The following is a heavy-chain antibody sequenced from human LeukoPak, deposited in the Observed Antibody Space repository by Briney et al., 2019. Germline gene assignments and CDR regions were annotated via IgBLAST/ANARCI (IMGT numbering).Heavy chain of an antibody. CDR2: IYTSGST. J-gene: IGHJ5*02. CDR1: GGSINDYY. CDR3: ARVRYEGFDP. V-gene: IGHV4-4*07. D-gene: IGHD1-1*01. Sequence: SETLSVTCTVSGGSINDYYWSWIRQPAGKGLEWIGRIYTSGSTNYNPSLKSRVTMSVDTSKNQFSLSLRSVTAADTAVYYCARVRYEGFDPWGQGTLVTVSS.